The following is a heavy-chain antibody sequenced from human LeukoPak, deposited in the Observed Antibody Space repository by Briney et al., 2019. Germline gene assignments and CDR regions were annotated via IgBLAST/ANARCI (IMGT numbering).Heavy chain of an antibody. J-gene: IGHJ4*02. Sequence: GGSLRLSCAASGFTFSSYEMNWVRQAPGKGLEWVSYISSSGSTIYYADSVKGRFTISRDNAKNSLYLQMNSLRAEDTAVYYCARGGYTETTYRVYWGQGTLVTVSS. CDR2: ISSSGSTI. V-gene: IGHV3-48*03. D-gene: IGHD4-17*01. CDR1: GFTFSSYE. CDR3: ARGGYTETTYRVY.